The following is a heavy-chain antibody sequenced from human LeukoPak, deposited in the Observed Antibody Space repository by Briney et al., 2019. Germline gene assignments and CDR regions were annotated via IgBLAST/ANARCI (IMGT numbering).Heavy chain of an antibody. CDR2: INPSGGST. CDR1: GGTFSSYA. D-gene: IGHD3-9*01. V-gene: IGHV1-46*01. CDR3: ARGFLSGYYDILTGYYWNMDV. Sequence: ASVKVSCKASGGTFSSYAISWVRQAPGQGLEWMGIINPSGGSTSYAQKFQGRVTMTRDTSISTAYMELSRLRSDDTAVYYCARGFLSGYYDILTGYYWNMDVWGKGTTVTISS. J-gene: IGHJ6*03.